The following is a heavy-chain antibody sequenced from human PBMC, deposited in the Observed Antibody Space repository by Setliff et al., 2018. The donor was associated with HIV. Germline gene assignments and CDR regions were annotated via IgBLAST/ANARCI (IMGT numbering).Heavy chain of an antibody. V-gene: IGHV4-39*01. CDR3: VKHVDSDFSGDPDWFDP. D-gene: IGHD2-15*01. CDR2: FSYNGGR. CDR1: GDSVSTRNSF. Sequence: TLSLTCTVSGDSVSTRNSFWGWIRQPPGKGLEWIGSFSYNGGRRYTPSLKCRVTISADMSKNQFSLNLNSVTAADTAVYYCVKHVDSDFSGDPDWFDPWGQGIPVTVSS. J-gene: IGHJ5*02.